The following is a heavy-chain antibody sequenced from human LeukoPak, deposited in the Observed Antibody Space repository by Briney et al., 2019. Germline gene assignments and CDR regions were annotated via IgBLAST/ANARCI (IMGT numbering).Heavy chain of an antibody. CDR2: ISSSSSYI. CDR3: ARPLSEGFDP. J-gene: IGHJ5*02. Sequence: PGGSLRLSCAASGFTSSSYSMNWVRQAPGKGLEWVSPISSSSSYIYYADSVKGRFTISRDNAKNSLYLQMNSLRAEDTAVYYCARPLSEGFDPWGQGTLVTVSS. V-gene: IGHV3-21*01. CDR1: GFTSSSYS. D-gene: IGHD3-16*02.